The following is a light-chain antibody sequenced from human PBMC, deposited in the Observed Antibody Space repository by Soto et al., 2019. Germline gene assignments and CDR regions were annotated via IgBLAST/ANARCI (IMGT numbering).Light chain of an antibody. CDR1: QSVSGSY. CDR2: GAS. Sequence: IVLTQSPGTLSLSPGERATLSCRASQSVSGSYLAWHQQKPGQAPRLLIYGASSRATGIPDRFSGSGSGTDFTLTISRLEPEDFAVYYCQQYGSSPLTFGQGTRLEIK. V-gene: IGKV3-20*01. CDR3: QQYGSSPLT. J-gene: IGKJ5*01.